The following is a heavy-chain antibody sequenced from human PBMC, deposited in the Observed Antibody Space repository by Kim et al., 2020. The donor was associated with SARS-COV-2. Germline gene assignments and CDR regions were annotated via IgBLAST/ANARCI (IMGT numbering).Heavy chain of an antibody. CDR2: TT. CDR3: ARDLGGWFDP. D-gene: IGHD3-16*01. V-gene: IGHV4-59*01. J-gene: IGHJ5*02. Sequence: TTNYNPSLKRRVTISVDTAKNQFSLKLSSVTAADTAVYYCARDLGGWFDPWGQGTLVTVSS.